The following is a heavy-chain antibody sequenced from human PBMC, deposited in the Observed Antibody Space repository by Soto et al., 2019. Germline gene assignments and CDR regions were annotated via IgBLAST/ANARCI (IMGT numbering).Heavy chain of an antibody. CDR2: ISGSGGST. CDR3: AKWTLYYYGSGADY. Sequence: GGSLRLSCAASGFTFSSYAMSWVRQAPGKGLEWVSAISGSGGSTYYADSVKGRFTISRDNSKNTLYLQMNSLRAEDTAVYYCAKWTLYYYGSGADYWGQGTLVTVSS. J-gene: IGHJ4*02. V-gene: IGHV3-23*01. CDR1: GFTFSSYA. D-gene: IGHD3-10*01.